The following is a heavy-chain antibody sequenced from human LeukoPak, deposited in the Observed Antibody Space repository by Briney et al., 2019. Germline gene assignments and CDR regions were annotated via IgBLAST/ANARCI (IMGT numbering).Heavy chain of an antibody. CDR2: INRDGSSN. Sequence: GGSLRLSCAASGFTFSSYWMHWVRHAPGKGRGWVSRINRDGSSNSYAYSVKGRFPISRDNAKNTLYLQMNSLRAEDTAVYYCARDGPTNYYDSSGYFYDAFDIWGQGTMVTVSS. CDR1: GFTFSSYW. V-gene: IGHV3-74*01. D-gene: IGHD3-22*01. J-gene: IGHJ3*02. CDR3: ARDGPTNYYDSSGYFYDAFDI.